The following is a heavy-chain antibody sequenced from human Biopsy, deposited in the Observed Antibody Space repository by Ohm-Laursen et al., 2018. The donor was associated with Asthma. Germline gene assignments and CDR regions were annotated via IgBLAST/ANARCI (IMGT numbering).Heavy chain of an antibody. Sequence: SSVKVSCKASGGTLNNYAINWVRQAPGQGLEWMGWINTNTGNPTYAQGFTGRFVFSLDTSVNTAHLQISSLKAEDTAVYYCARMISYYHEMRAPFFDYWGQGTLVTVSS. CDR3: ARMISYYHEMRAPFFDY. D-gene: IGHD3-22*01. V-gene: IGHV7-4-1*02. CDR2: INTNTGNP. J-gene: IGHJ4*02. CDR1: GGTLNNYA.